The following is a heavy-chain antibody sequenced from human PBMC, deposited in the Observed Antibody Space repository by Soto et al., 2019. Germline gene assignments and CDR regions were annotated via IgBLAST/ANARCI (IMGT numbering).Heavy chain of an antibody. D-gene: IGHD2-2*01. V-gene: IGHV4-31*03. CDR2: IYYSGST. J-gene: IGHJ6*03. CDR3: ARASIQLLSFAHYYYMDV. CDR1: GGSISSGGYY. Sequence: SETLSLTCTVSGGSISSGGYYWSWIRQHPGKGLEWIGYIYYSGSTYYNPSLKSRVTISVDTSKNQFSLKLSSVTAADTAVYYCARASIQLLSFAHYYYMDVWGKGTTVTVSS.